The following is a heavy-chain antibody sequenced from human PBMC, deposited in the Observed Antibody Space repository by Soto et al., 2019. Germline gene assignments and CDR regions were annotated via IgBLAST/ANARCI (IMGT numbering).Heavy chain of an antibody. D-gene: IGHD3-3*01. J-gene: IGHJ5*02. CDR3: ARKASTLRFLEWSSNWFDP. CDR2: IYYSGST. CDR1: GGSISSYY. Sequence: SETLSLTCTVSGGSISSYYWSWIRQSPGKGLEWIGYIYYSGSTNYNPSLKSRVTISVDTSKNQFSLKLSSVTAADTAMYYCARKASTLRFLEWSSNWFDPWGQGTLVTVSS. V-gene: IGHV4-59*01.